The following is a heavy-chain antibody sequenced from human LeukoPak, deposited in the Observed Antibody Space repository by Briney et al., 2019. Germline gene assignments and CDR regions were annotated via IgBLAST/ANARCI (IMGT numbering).Heavy chain of an antibody. CDR2: IYHTGST. CDR3: ARDKRSIINAFDI. V-gene: IGHV4-30-2*06. CDR1: GGSISRIGYY. D-gene: IGHD3-16*01. J-gene: IGHJ3*02. Sequence: NPSQTLSLTCTVSGGSISRIGYYWGWIRQSPVKGLEWIGYIYHTGSTYYNPSLESRVTISLDTSKNQFSLKMNSVTAADTAIYYCARDKRSIINAFDIWGPGTMVTVSS.